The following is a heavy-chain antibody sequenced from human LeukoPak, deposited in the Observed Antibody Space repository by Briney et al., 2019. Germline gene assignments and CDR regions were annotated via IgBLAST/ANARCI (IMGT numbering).Heavy chain of an antibody. D-gene: IGHD3-10*01. J-gene: IGHJ4*02. Sequence: GGSLRLSCAASGFTFSTYSMNWVRQAPGKGLEWVSSITSSSTYIYYAGAVNDRFTISRDNAKNSLYLQMNSLRAEDTAEYYCARAGGGGVTMLRGALDYWGQGTLVTVSS. V-gene: IGHV3-21*01. CDR1: GFTFSTYS. CDR3: ARAGGGGVTMLRGALDY. CDR2: ITSSSTYI.